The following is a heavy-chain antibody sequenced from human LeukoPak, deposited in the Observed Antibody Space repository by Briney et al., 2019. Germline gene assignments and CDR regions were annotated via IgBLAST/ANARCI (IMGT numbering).Heavy chain of an antibody. V-gene: IGHV3-11*01. Sequence: GGSPRLSCAASGFTFSDYYMSWIRQAPGKGLEWVSYISSSGSTIYYADSVKGRFTISRDNAKNSLYLQMNSLRAEDTAVYYCAREGYYYDSSPDYWGQGTLVTVSS. J-gene: IGHJ4*02. CDR3: AREGYYYDSSPDY. CDR1: GFTFSDYY. D-gene: IGHD3-22*01. CDR2: ISSSGSTI.